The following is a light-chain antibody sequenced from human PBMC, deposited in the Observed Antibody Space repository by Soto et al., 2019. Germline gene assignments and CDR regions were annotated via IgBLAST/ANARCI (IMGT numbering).Light chain of an antibody. CDR3: QQYNGYSRT. CDR2: AAS. V-gene: IGKV1-6*01. J-gene: IGKJ1*01. Sequence: AIQMTQSPSSLSASVGDRVTITCRASQGIRDDLGWYQQKPGKAPKLLIYAASNLQRGVPSRFSGSGSGTEFTLTISSMQPDDFATFYCQQYNGYSRTFGQGTKVDIK. CDR1: QGIRDD.